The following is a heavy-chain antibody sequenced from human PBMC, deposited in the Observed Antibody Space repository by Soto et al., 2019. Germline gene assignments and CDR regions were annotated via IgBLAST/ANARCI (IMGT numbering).Heavy chain of an antibody. V-gene: IGHV3-21*01. D-gene: IGHD5-12*01. Sequence: EVQLVESGGGLVKPGGSLRLSCAASGFTFSSYSMNWVRQAPGKGLEWLSSISASSSYIYYADSVKGRFTVSRDNAKNSLYLQINSLRDEDTAVYYCARGSIVATSLTPFDFWGQGTLVIVSS. CDR2: ISASSSYI. CDR3: ARGSIVATSLTPFDF. CDR1: GFTFSSYS. J-gene: IGHJ4*02.